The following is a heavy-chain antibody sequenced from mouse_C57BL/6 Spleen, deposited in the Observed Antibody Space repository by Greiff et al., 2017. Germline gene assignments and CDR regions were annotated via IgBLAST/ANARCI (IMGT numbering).Heavy chain of an antibody. D-gene: IGHD2-4*01. Sequence: VQLQQSGPELVKPGASVKMSCKASGYTFTDYNMHWVKQSHGKSLEWIGYINPNNGGTSYNQKFKGKATVTVNKSSSTAYMRLRSLTSEDSAVYYCARYDDDDGSWDFDVWGAGTTVTVSS. CDR3: ARYDDDDGSWDFDV. J-gene: IGHJ1*01. V-gene: IGHV1-22*01. CDR2: INPNNGGT. CDR1: GYTFTDYN.